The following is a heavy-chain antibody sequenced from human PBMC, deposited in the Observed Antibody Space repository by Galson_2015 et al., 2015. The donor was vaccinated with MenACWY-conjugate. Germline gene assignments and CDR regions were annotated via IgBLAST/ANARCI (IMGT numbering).Heavy chain of an antibody. V-gene: IGHV1-18*01. J-gene: IGHJ4*02. Sequence: SVKVSCKASGYTFTSYGISWVRQAPGQGLEWMGWISAYNGNTNYAQKLQGRVTMTTDTSTSTAYMELRSLRCDDTAVYYCAADRRQVRRGWLPYWGQGTLVTVSS. D-gene: IGHD5-18*01. CDR2: ISAYNGNT. CDR1: GYTFTSYG. CDR3: AADRRQVRRGWLPY.